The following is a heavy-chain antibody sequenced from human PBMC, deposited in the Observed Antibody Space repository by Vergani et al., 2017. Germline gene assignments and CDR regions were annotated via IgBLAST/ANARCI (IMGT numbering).Heavy chain of an antibody. Sequence: QVQLQQWGAGLLKPSETLSLTCAVYGGSSSGYYWSWIRQPPGKGLEWIGEINHSGSTNYNPSLKSRVTISVDTSKNQFSLKLSSVTAADTAVYYCARGRGHYYYYMDVWGKGTTVTVSS. CDR2: INHSGST. V-gene: IGHV4-34*01. CDR1: GGSSSGYY. D-gene: IGHD1-26*01. CDR3: ARGRGHYYYYMDV. J-gene: IGHJ6*03.